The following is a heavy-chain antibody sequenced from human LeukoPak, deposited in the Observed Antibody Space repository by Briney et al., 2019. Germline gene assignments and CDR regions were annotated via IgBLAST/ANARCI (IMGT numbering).Heavy chain of an antibody. V-gene: IGHV4-38-2*01. CDR1: GYSISSGYY. J-gene: IGHJ4*02. CDR2: IYHSGST. CDR3: ARRATMVRGVSNFDY. Sequence: ASETLSLTCAVSGYSISSGYYWGWIRQPPGKGLEWIGSIYHSGSTYYNPSLKSRVTISVDTSKNQFSLKLSSVTAADTAVYYCARRATMVRGVSNFDYWGQGTLVTVSS. D-gene: IGHD3-10*01.